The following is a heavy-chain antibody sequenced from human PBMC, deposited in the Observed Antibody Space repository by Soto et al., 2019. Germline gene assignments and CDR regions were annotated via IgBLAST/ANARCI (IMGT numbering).Heavy chain of an antibody. V-gene: IGHV3-7*01. CDR2: IKQDGSEK. Sequence: VQLVESGGGLVQPGGSLRLSCAASGFTFSSYWMSWVRQAPGKGLEWVANIKQDGSEKYYVDSVKGRFTISRDNAKNSLYLQMNSLRAEDTAVYYCASCSGGSCYYFDYWGQGTLVTVSS. CDR1: GFTFSSYW. J-gene: IGHJ4*02. CDR3: ASCSGGSCYYFDY. D-gene: IGHD2-15*01.